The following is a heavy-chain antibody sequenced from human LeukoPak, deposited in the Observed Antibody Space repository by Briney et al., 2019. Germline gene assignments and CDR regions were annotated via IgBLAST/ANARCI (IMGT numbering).Heavy chain of an antibody. J-gene: IGHJ4*02. D-gene: IGHD2-2*01. CDR1: GFTFDDYG. CDR2: INWNGGST. Sequence: GGSLRLPCAASGFTFDDYGMSWVRQAPGKGLEWVSGINWNGGSTGYADSVKGRFTISRDNAKDSLYLPMNSLRAEDTALYYCARWDCSSTSCYLGYWGQGTLVTVSS. CDR3: ARWDCSSTSCYLGY. V-gene: IGHV3-20*04.